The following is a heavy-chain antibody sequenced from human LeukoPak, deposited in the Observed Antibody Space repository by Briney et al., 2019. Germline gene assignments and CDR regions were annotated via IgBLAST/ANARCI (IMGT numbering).Heavy chain of an antibody. Sequence: PETLSLTCTLSGGSISSYYWSWIRQPPEKGLEWIGYIYYSGSTNYNPSLKSRVTISIDTSKNQFSLNLSSVTAADTDVYYCARGASGYRYGWGQGTLVTVSS. CDR3: ARGASGYRYG. J-gene: IGHJ4*02. CDR1: GGSISSYY. D-gene: IGHD5-18*01. V-gene: IGHV4-59*01. CDR2: IYYSGST.